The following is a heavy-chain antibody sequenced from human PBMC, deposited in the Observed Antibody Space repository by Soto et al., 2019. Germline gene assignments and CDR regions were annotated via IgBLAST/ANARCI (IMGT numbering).Heavy chain of an antibody. V-gene: IGHV4-61*01. D-gene: IGHD6-6*01. Sequence: SETLSLTCTASGGSVSSGSYYWSWIRQPPGKGLEWIGYIYYSGSTNYNPSLKSRVTISVDTSKNQFSLKLSSVTAADTAVYYCARQGSSSIYYYGMDVWGQGTTVTVSS. CDR3: ARQGSSSIYYYGMDV. CDR2: IYYSGST. CDR1: GGSVSSGSYY. J-gene: IGHJ6*02.